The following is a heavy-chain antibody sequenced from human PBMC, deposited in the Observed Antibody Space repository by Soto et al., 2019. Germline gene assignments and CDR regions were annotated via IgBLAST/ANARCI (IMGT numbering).Heavy chain of an antibody. CDR2: IRSKANSYAT. V-gene: IGHV3-73*01. J-gene: IGHJ4*02. Sequence: EVQLVESGGGLVQPGGSLKLSCTVSGFTFSDSALHWVRQASGKGLEWVGRIRSKANSYATAYAVSVKGRFTISRDESKNTAYLQMNSPKTENTSVYYCTCRGLVPTLTDYWGQGTRVSVSS. D-gene: IGHD3-10*01. CDR1: GFTFSDSA. CDR3: TCRGLVPTLTDY.